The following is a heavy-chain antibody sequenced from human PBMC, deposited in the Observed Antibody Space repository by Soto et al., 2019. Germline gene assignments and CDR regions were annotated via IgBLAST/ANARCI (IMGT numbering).Heavy chain of an antibody. CDR1: GGSISSSNW. Sequence: SETLSLTCAVSGGSISSSNWWSWVRQPPGKGLEWIGHIYEGGNTYYTPSLESRVAISTDKSKNQFSLRLSSVTAADTAVYYCVRRSPEDAFDIWGQGTMVTVSS. J-gene: IGHJ3*02. V-gene: IGHV4-4*02. CDR3: VRRSPEDAFDI. CDR2: IYEGGNT.